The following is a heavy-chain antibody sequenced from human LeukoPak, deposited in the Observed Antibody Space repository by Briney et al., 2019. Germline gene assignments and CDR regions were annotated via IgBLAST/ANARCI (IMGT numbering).Heavy chain of an antibody. CDR1: GDSISSGYY. CDR2: INHSGST. V-gene: IGHV4-38-2*02. J-gene: IGHJ5*02. Sequence: SETLSLTCTVSGDSISSGYYWGWIRQPPGKGLEWIGSINHSGSTYYNPSLKSRVTISVDTSKNQFSLELSSVTAADTAVYYCARDKYQLLSNKWFDPWGQGTLVTVSS. CDR3: ARDKYQLLSNKWFDP. D-gene: IGHD2-2*01.